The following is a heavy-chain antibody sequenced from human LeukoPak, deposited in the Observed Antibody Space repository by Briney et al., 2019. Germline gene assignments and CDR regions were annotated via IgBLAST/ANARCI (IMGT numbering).Heavy chain of an antibody. CDR1: GYTFTSYG. J-gene: IGHJ4*02. CDR3: ARVAPGVRFGRGMEAGY. D-gene: IGHD3-10*01. Sequence: ASVKVSCKASGYTFTSYGISWVRQAPGQGLEWMGWISAYNGNTNYAQKLQGRVTMTTDTSTSTAYMELRSLRSDDTAVYYCARVAPGVRFGRGMEAGYWGQGTLVTVSS. V-gene: IGHV1-18*01. CDR2: ISAYNGNT.